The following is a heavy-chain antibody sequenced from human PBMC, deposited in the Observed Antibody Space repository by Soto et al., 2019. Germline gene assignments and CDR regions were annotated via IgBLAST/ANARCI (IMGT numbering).Heavy chain of an antibody. CDR2: IYYSGRT. Sequence: QVQLQESGPGLVKPSQTLSLTCTVSGGSISSGGYYWSWIRQHPGKGLEWIGYIYYSGRTYYNPSLKSRVTISVDTSKNQFSLKLSSVTAADTAVYYCARDPGYCSGGSCYSGGDYWGQGTLVTVSS. D-gene: IGHD2-15*01. CDR1: GGSISSGGYY. V-gene: IGHV4-31*03. CDR3: ARDPGYCSGGSCYSGGDY. J-gene: IGHJ4*02.